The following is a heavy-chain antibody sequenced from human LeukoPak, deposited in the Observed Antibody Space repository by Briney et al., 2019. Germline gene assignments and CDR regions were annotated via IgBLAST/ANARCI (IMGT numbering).Heavy chain of an antibody. V-gene: IGHV3-30*18. CDR2: ISYDGSNK. CDR3: AKDFYGSGSFYYYYYMDV. Sequence: GGSLRLSCAASGFTFSSYGMHWVRQAPGKGLEWVAVISYDGSNKYYADSVKGRFTISRDNSKNTLYLQMNSLRAEDTAVYYCAKDFYGSGSFYYYYYMDVWGKGTTVTISS. J-gene: IGHJ6*03. D-gene: IGHD3-10*01. CDR1: GFTFSSYG.